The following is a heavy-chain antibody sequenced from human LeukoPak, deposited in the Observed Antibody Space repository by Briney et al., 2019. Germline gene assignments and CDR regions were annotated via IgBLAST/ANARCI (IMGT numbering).Heavy chain of an antibody. Sequence: GGSLRLSSAASGFTFSSYGMSWVRQAPGKGLEWVSAISGSGGSTYYADSVKGRFTISRDNSKNTLYLQMNSLRAEDTAVYYCSKENHDLGYDYYWGQGTLVTVSS. D-gene: IGHD5-12*01. CDR2: ISGSGGST. V-gene: IGHV3-23*01. J-gene: IGHJ4*02. CDR3: SKENHDLGYDYY. CDR1: GFTFSSYG.